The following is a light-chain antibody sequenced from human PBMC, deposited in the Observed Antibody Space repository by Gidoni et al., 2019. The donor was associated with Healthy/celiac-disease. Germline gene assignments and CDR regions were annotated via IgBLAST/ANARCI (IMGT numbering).Light chain of an antibody. CDR1: QRVLYSANNKNY. CDR3: QQYYSTPWT. CDR2: WAS. J-gene: IGKJ1*01. V-gene: IGKV4-1*01. Sequence: DIVMTQSPDALAVSLGERATINCKSSQRVLYSANNKNYLAWYQQKLGQPPRLLTSWASTRESGVPDRFSGSGSGTDFTLTISSLQAEDVAVYYCQQYYSTPWTFGQGTKVEIK.